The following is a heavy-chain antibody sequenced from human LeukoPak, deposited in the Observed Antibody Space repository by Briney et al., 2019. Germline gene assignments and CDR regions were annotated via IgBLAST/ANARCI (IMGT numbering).Heavy chain of an antibody. CDR1: GGSISSYY. J-gene: IGHJ6*02. CDR3: AREGEQPFYGMDV. D-gene: IGHD1-26*01. V-gene: IGHV4-59*01. Sequence: DPSETLSLICTVSGGSISSYYWSWIRQPPGKGLEWIGYIYYSGSTNYNPSLKSRVTISVDTSKNQFSLKLSSVTAADTAVYYCAREGEQPFYGMDVWGQGTTVTVSS. CDR2: IYYSGST.